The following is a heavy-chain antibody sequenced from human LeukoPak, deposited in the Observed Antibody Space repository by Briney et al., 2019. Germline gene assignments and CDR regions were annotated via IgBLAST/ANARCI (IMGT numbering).Heavy chain of an antibody. CDR3: ARDGGSCYSPSDY. CDR2: IIPILGIA. D-gene: IGHD2-15*01. V-gene: IGHV1-69*04. Sequence: SVKVSCKASGGTFSSYAISWVRQAPGQGLEWLGRIIPILGIANYAQRFQGRVTITADKSTSTAYMELSSLRSEDTAVYYCARDGGSCYSPSDYWGQGTLVTVSS. J-gene: IGHJ4*02. CDR1: GGTFSSYA.